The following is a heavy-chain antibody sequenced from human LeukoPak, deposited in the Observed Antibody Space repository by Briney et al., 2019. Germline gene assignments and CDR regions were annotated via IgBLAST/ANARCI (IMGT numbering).Heavy chain of an antibody. J-gene: IGHJ4*02. CDR1: GGSISSYY. CDR3: AKMYSSSPYYFDY. D-gene: IGHD6-6*01. Sequence: SETLPLTCTVSGGSISSYYWSWIRQPPGKGLEYIGYIYYSGSTNYNPSLQSRVTISVDTSKNQFSLKLSSVTTADTAVYYCAKMYSSSPYYFDYWGQGTLVTVSS. CDR2: IYYSGST. V-gene: IGHV4-59*01.